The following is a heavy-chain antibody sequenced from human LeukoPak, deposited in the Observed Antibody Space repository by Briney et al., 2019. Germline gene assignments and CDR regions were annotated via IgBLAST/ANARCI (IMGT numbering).Heavy chain of an antibody. Sequence: SETLSLTCTVSGGTNSNYYWSWIRQPAGKGLEWIGRISSSGTTNYTSSLRSRVTLSLDMSENQFSLKLSSVTAADTAVYFCAREGCSGGVCYFDYWGRGTLVTVSS. CDR2: ISSSGTT. V-gene: IGHV4-4*07. D-gene: IGHD2-15*01. CDR3: AREGCSGGVCYFDY. J-gene: IGHJ4*03. CDR1: GGTNSNYY.